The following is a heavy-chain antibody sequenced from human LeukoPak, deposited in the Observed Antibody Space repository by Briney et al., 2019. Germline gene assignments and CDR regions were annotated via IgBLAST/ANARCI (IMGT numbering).Heavy chain of an antibody. V-gene: IGHV4-38-2*02. CDR3: ARDIVATTNLARGYYYYMDV. Sequence: SETLSLTCTVSGYSISSGYYWGWIRQPPGKGLEWIGSIYHSGSTYYNPSLKSRVIISVDTSKNQFSLKLSSVTAADTAVYYCARDIVATTNLARGYYYYMDVWGKGTTVTVSS. D-gene: IGHD5-12*01. J-gene: IGHJ6*03. CDR2: IYHSGST. CDR1: GYSISSGYY.